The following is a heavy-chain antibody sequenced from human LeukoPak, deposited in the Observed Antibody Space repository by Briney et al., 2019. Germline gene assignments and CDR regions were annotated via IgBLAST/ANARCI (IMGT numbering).Heavy chain of an antibody. V-gene: IGHV1-8*01. D-gene: IGHD2-21*01. CDR1: GYTFTSYD. Sequence: ASVKVSCKASGYTFTSYDINGVGQATGQGREGMGWMNHNSGNTGYAQKFHGRVTMTRNTYISTAYTERTSLRSEDTAGYYFARLLLGYYYYMDVGAKGPRSPSP. CDR2: MNHNSGNT. CDR3: ARLLLGYYYYMDV. J-gene: IGHJ6*03.